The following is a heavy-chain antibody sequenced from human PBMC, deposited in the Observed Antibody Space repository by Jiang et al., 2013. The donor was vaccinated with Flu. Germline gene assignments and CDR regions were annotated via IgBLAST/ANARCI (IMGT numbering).Heavy chain of an antibody. CDR2: IYYSGST. V-gene: IGHV4-39*01. CDR3: ARHGRNPIPELLLWFGELSY. Sequence: CTVSGGSISSSSYYWGWIRQPPGKGLEWIGSIYYSGSTYYNPSLKSRVTISVDTSKNRFSLKLSSVTAADTAVYYCARHGRNPIPELLLWFGELSYWGQGTLVTVSS. CDR1: GGSISSSSYY. J-gene: IGHJ4*02. D-gene: IGHD3-10*01.